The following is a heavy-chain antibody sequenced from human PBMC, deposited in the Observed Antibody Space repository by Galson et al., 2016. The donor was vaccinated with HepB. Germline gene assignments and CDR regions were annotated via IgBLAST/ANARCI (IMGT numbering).Heavy chain of an antibody. D-gene: IGHD1-26*01. Sequence: SLRLSCAAPGFSFSHYAMHWVRQAPGKGLQWVAFISYDGGIQHHADSVKGRFTISRDNSKNTLYLQMNSLRVDDTAMYHCVRDSGDYWGQGNLVTVSS. CDR2: ISYDGGIQ. CDR3: VRDSGDY. CDR1: GFSFSHYA. V-gene: IGHV3-30*01. J-gene: IGHJ4*02.